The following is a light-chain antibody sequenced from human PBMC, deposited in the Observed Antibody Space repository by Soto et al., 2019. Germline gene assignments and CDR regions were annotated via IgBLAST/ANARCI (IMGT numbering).Light chain of an antibody. J-gene: IGLJ2*01. Sequence: QSALTQPPSASGSPGQSVTISCTGTSNDGGGYNYVSWYQQHPGKAPKLIIYEVTKRPSGVPDRFSGSRSGNTASLTVSGLQADDEADYYCSSYAGSNNLGVFGGGTKLTVL. CDR3: SSYAGSNNLGV. CDR1: SNDGGGYNY. CDR2: EVT. V-gene: IGLV2-8*01.